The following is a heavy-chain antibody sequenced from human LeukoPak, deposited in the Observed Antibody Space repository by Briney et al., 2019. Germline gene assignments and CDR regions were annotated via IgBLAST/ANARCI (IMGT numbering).Heavy chain of an antibody. J-gene: IGHJ4*02. CDR1: GGSISSYY. CDR2: THYSGST. V-gene: IGHV4-59*01. CDR3: ARGYSGSYGRFDY. Sequence: PSETLSLTCTVSGGSISSYYWSWIRQPPGKGLELIGYTHYSGSTSYNPSLKSRVTISVDTSKNQFSLKLTSVTAADTAVYYCARGYSGSYGRFDYWGQGTLVTVSS. D-gene: IGHD1-26*01.